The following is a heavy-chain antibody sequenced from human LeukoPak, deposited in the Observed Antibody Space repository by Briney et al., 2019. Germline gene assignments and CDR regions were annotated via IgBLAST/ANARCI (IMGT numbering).Heavy chain of an antibody. V-gene: IGHV3-74*01. Sequence: GGSLRLSCAASGFTFSSYWMHWVRQAPGKGLVWVSRINSDGSSTSYADSVKGRFTISRDNAKNTLYLQMNSLRAEDTAVYYCERARGKVREWALHYGGKGPLVPVSS. CDR3: ERARGKVREWALHY. CDR2: INSDGSST. D-gene: IGHD1-26*01. CDR1: GFTFSSYW. J-gene: IGHJ4*02.